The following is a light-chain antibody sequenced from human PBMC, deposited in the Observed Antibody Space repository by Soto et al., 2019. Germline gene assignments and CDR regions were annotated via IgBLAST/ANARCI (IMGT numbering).Light chain of an antibody. V-gene: IGLV2-14*01. J-gene: IGLJ1*01. Sequence: QSVLTQPASVSGSLGQSITMSCTGTSTDVGGYNFVSWYQQHPDEAPKLLIYEVTNRPSGVSNRFSGSKSGNTASLTISGLQAEDEADYYCSSYTSTGTPVFGTETKVTVL. CDR3: SSYTSTGTPV. CDR1: STDVGGYNF. CDR2: EVT.